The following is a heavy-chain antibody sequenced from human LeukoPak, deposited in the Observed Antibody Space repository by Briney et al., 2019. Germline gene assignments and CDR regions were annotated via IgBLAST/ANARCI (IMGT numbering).Heavy chain of an antibody. CDR2: INHSGST. Sequence: SETLSLTCAVYGGSFSGYYWSWIRQPPGKGLEWIGEINHSGSTNYNPSLKSRVTISVDTSKNQFSLKLSSVTAADTAVYYCARLPRSSPGPWGQGTLVTVSS. D-gene: IGHD6-13*01. CDR3: ARLPRSSPGP. V-gene: IGHV4-34*01. CDR1: GGSFSGYY. J-gene: IGHJ5*02.